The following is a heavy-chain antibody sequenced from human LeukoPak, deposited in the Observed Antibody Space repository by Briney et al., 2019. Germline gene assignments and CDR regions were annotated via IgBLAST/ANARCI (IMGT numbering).Heavy chain of an antibody. Sequence: PGGSLRLSCAASGFTFSIAWMSWVRQAPGKGLEWVSGISGSGGRTYYADSVKGRFTISRDNSKNTLYLQMNSLRAEDTAVYYCATPQGPVYYDSSGPGGAFDIWGQGTMVTVSS. CDR2: ISGSGGRT. V-gene: IGHV3-23*01. D-gene: IGHD3-22*01. CDR3: ATPQGPVYYDSSGPGGAFDI. J-gene: IGHJ3*02. CDR1: GFTFSIAW.